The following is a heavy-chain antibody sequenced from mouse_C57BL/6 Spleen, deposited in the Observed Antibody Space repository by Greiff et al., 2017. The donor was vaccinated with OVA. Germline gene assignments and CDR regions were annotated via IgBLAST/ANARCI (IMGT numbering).Heavy chain of an antibody. Sequence: QVQLKQSGAELVRPGASVTLSCKASGYTFTDYEMHWVKQTPVHGLEWIGAIDPETGGTAYNQKFKGKAILTADKSSSTAYMELRSLTSEDSAVYYCTRYYGSSQYYFDYWGQGTTLTVSS. CDR1: GYTFTDYE. V-gene: IGHV1-15*01. D-gene: IGHD1-1*01. CDR2: IDPETGGT. J-gene: IGHJ2*01. CDR3: TRYYGSSQYYFDY.